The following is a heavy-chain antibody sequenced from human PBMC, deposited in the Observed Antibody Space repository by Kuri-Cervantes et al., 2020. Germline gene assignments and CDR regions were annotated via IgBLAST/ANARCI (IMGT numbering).Heavy chain of an antibody. CDR2: IKQDGSEK. CDR1: EFTFSSYW. J-gene: IGHJ6*03. CDR3: ARGYDFWSGSGNMDV. V-gene: IGHV3-7*01. D-gene: IGHD3-3*01. Sequence: GGSLRLSCAASEFTFSSYWMSWVRQAPGKGLEWVANIKQDGSEKYYVDSVKGRFTISRDNAKNSLYLQMNSLRAEDTAVYYCARGYDFWSGSGNMDVWGKGTTVTVSS.